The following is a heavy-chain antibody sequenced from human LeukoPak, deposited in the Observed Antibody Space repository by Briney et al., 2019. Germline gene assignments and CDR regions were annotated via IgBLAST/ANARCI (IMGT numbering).Heavy chain of an antibody. CDR1: GFTFSTYA. CDR2: ISATGGSP. V-gene: IGHV3-23*01. CDR3: AKGKVSAFLNWFDP. Sequence: PGGSLRLSCGASGFTFSTYAMTWVRQAPGKGLEWVSAISATGGSPYYADSVKGRFTISRYNSKNTLYLQMNSLRAEDTAVYYCAKGKVSAFLNWFDPWGQGTLVTVSS. D-gene: IGHD3-3*01. J-gene: IGHJ5*02.